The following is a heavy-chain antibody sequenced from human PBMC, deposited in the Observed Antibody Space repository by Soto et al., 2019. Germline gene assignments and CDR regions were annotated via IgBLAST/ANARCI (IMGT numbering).Heavy chain of an antibody. D-gene: IGHD1-26*01. CDR3: ASGDSGSYLGPFDY. Sequence: QVQLVQSGAEVKKPGASVKVSCKASGYTFTSYAMHWVRQAPGQRLEWMGWINAGNGNTKYSQKFQGRVTITRDTTASTDNMVLSSLRYQDTAGKYCASGDSGSYLGPFDYWGQGTMVTVSS. CDR1: GYTFTSYA. J-gene: IGHJ4*02. V-gene: IGHV1-3*01. CDR2: INAGNGNT.